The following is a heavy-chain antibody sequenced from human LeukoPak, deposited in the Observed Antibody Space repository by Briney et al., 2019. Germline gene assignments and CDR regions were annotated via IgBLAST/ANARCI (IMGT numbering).Heavy chain of an antibody. CDR1: GFSVSSKY. D-gene: IGHD6-19*01. CDR2: LYTGGNT. CDR3: AGGQMFTSGGFDN. Sequence: GGSLRLSCAASGFSVSSKYMSWVRQAPGKGLEWVSVLYTGGNTYYADFVKGRFTISRDNSNNMLYLQMSSLTVEDTALYYCAGGQMFTSGGFDNWGQGALVTVSS. J-gene: IGHJ4*02. V-gene: IGHV3-53*01.